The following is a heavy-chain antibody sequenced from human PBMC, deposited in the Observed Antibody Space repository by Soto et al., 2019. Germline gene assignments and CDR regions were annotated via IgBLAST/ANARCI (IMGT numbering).Heavy chain of an antibody. J-gene: IGHJ4*02. Sequence: PSQTLSLTCALSGDSVSSKCAAWNWIRQSPSRCHEWLGRTYYRSKWYNDYAVSVKGRIIINPDTSKNHFSLQLNSVTPEDPAVYYCARYLGSYYSFDYWGQGTLVTVSS. CDR1: GDSVSSKCAA. V-gene: IGHV6-1*01. CDR2: TYYRSKWYN. D-gene: IGHD1-26*01. CDR3: ARYLGSYYSFDY.